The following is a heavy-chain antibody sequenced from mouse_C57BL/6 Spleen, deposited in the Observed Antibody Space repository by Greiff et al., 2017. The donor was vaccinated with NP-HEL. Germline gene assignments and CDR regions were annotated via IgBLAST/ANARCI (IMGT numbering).Heavy chain of an antibody. CDR3: TKSTMVTTSSMDY. CDR2: IWRGGST. J-gene: IGHJ4*01. Sequence: VQLQQSGPGLVQPSQSLSITCTVSGFSLTSYGVHWVRQSPGKGLEWLGVIWRGGSTDYNAAFMSRLSITKDNSKSQVFFKMISLQADDTSIYYCTKSTMVTTSSMDYWGQGTSVTVSS. D-gene: IGHD2-2*01. V-gene: IGHV2-5*01. CDR1: GFSLTSYG.